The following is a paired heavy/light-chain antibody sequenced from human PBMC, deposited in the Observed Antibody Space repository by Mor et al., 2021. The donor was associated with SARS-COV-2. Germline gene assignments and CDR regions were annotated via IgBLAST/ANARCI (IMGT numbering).Heavy chain of an antibody. D-gene: IGHD6-13*01. J-gene: IGHJ5*02. CDR1: GYTFTSYA. CDR3: ARAFQQLYTPGENWFDP. V-gene: IGHV1-3*01. Sequence: QVQLVQSGAEVKKPGASVKVSCKASGYTFTSYAMHWVRQAPGQRLEWMGWINAGNGNTKYSQKFQGRVTITRDTSASTAYMELSSLRSEDTAVYYCARAFQQLYTPGENWFDPWGQGTLVTVSS. CDR2: INAGNGNT.
Light chain of an antibody. Sequence: DIQMTQSPSSVSASVGDRVTITCRASQGISSWLAWYQQKPGKAPKLLIYAASSLQSGVPSRFSGSGSGTDFTLTISSLQPEDFATYYCQQANSPGLTFGGGTKVEIK. CDR3: QQANSPGLT. J-gene: IGKJ4*01. CDR1: QGISSW. CDR2: AAS. V-gene: IGKV1-12*01.